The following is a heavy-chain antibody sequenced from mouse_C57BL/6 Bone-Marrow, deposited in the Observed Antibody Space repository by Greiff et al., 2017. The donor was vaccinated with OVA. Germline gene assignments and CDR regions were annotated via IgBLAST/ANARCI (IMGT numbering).Heavy chain of an antibody. Sequence: VQVVESGAELVRPGTSVKVSCKASGYAFTNYLIEWVKQRPGQGLEWIGVINPGSGGTNYNEKFKGKATLTADKSSSTAYMQLSSLTSEDSAVYFCARSALLAYFDYWGQGTTLTVSS. D-gene: IGHD1-1*01. CDR1: GYAFTNYL. CDR2: INPGSGGT. J-gene: IGHJ2*01. V-gene: IGHV1-54*01. CDR3: ARSALLAYFDY.